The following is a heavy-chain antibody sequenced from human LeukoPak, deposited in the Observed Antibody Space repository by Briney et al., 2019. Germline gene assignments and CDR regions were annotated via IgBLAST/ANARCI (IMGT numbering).Heavy chain of an antibody. CDR3: AGLVGRYSSGLYYYYFDY. D-gene: IGHD3-22*01. J-gene: IGHJ4*02. CDR1: GDSINSLDL. V-gene: IGHV4-4*02. Sequence: PSETLSLTCTVSGDSINSLDLWSWVRQPPGKGLEWVGEMYLSGTTHSDPSVKSRVTISIDKSKNQFFLNLSSVTAADTAVYYCAGLVGRYSSGLYYYYFDYWGQGTLVTVSS. CDR2: MYLSGTT.